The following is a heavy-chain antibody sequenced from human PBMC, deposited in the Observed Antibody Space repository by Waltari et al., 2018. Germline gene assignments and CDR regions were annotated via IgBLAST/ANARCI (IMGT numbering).Heavy chain of an antibody. CDR2: ISWNSGSI. CDR3: AKGAAAAGTFDY. D-gene: IGHD6-13*01. Sequence: EVQLVESGGGLVQPGRSLRLSCAASGFTFDDYAMHWVRQAPGKGLEWVSGISWNSGSIGYADSVKGRFTISRDNAKNSLYLQMNSLRAEDTALYYCAKGAAAAGTFDYWGQGTLVTVSS. J-gene: IGHJ4*02. CDR1: GFTFDDYA. V-gene: IGHV3-9*01.